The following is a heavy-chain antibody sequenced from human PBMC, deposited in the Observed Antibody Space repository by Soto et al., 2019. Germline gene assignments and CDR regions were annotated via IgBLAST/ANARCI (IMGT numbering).Heavy chain of an antibody. J-gene: IGHJ5*02. D-gene: IGHD1-7*01. Sequence: PGGSLRLSCAASGFTFSSYEMSWVRQAPGKGLEWVSYISSSGSTIYYADSVKGRFTISRDNAKNSLYLQMNSLRAEDTAVYYCVGSGQKNLELRSWGQGTLVTVSS. V-gene: IGHV3-48*03. CDR3: VGSGQKNLELRS. CDR2: ISSSGSTI. CDR1: GFTFSSYE.